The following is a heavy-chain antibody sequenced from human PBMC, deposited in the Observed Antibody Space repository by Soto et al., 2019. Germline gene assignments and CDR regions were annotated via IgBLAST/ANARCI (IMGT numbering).Heavy chain of an antibody. V-gene: IGHV2-5*02. CDR3: VRNWRYYGGDYYYGMDA. D-gene: IGHD3-10*01. CDR1: GFSLNTGGVG. J-gene: IGHJ6*02. CDR2: IYWDDDE. Sequence: ITLKESGPTLVKPTQTLTLTCTFSGFSLNTGGVGVGWVRQPRGKAMEWLALIYWDDDERYRPSLRSRLNITNDTINTQVVLTMTNMDPEDTATYYCVRNWRYYGGDYYYGMDAWGQGTTVTVSS.